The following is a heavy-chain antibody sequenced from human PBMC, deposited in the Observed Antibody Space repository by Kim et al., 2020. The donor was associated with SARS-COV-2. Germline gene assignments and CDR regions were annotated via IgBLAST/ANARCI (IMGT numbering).Heavy chain of an antibody. CDR3: ARGDTAIDY. CDR2: GGDN. D-gene: IGHD5-18*01. V-gene: IGHV3-53*01. Sequence: GGDNNYADSGKGRFTISRDKSKNTVYLQMNSLRVEDTAVYYCARGDTAIDYWGQGTLVTVSS. J-gene: IGHJ4*02.